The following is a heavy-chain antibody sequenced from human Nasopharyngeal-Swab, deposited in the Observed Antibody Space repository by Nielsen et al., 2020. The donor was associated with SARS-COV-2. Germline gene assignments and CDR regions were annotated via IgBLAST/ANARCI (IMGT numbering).Heavy chain of an antibody. CDR2: IYHSGST. CDR3: ADRSGYVPGGWFDP. Sequence: SETLSLTCAVSGGSISSSNWWSWVRQPPGKGLEWIGEIYHSGSTNYNPSLKSRVTISVDKSKNQFSLKLSSVTAADTAVYYCADRSGYVPGGWFDPWGQGTLVTVSS. D-gene: IGHD5-12*01. V-gene: IGHV4-4*02. J-gene: IGHJ5*02. CDR1: GGSISSSNW.